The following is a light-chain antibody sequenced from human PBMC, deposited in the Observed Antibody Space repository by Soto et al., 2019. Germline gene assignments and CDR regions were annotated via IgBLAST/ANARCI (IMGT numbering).Light chain of an antibody. V-gene: IGLV2-23*03. CDR3: FSYAGSRTFRV. CDR2: EGS. J-gene: IGLJ3*02. Sequence: QSALTQPASVSGSPGQSITISCTGTSSDVGSYNLVSWYQQHPGKAPKLMIYEGSKRPSGVSNRFSGSKSGNTASLTISGLQAEDEADYYCFSYAGSRTFRVFGGGTKLTVL. CDR1: SSDVGSYNL.